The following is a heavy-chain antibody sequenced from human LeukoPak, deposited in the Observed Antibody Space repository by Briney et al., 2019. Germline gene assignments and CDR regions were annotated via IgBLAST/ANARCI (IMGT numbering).Heavy chain of an antibody. CDR3: ARATPGGLHGYSFDY. CDR2: MNPNSGNT. Sequence: ASVKVSCKASGSPFHNYDINWVRQATGQGLEWMGWMNPNSGNTGFAQKFQDRVSMTRDTSINTAYMELTSLRSGDTAVYYCARATPGGLHGYSFDYWGQGTVVTVYS. V-gene: IGHV1-8*02. J-gene: IGHJ4*02. D-gene: IGHD5-24*01. CDR1: GSPFHNYD.